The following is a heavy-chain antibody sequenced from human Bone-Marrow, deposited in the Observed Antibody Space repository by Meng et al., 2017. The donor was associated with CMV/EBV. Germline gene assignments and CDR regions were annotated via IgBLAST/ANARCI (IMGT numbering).Heavy chain of an antibody. CDR2: TSSSSSYI. Sequence: GGSLRLSCAASGFTFSSYSMNWVRQAPGKGLEWVSSTSSSSSYIYYADSVKGRFTISRDNAKNSLYLQMNSLRAEDTAVYYCARDTVYCGGDCPPAFDIWGQGTMVTVSS. CDR3: ARDTVYCGGDCPPAFDI. V-gene: IGHV3-21*01. J-gene: IGHJ3*02. D-gene: IGHD2-21*01. CDR1: GFTFSSYS.